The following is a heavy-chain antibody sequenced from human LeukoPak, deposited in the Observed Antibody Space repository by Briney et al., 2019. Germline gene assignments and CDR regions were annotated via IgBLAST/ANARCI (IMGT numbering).Heavy chain of an antibody. CDR1: GYTFTSYD. J-gene: IGHJ6*02. V-gene: IGHV1-8*01. CDR2: MNPNSGNT. CDR3: ATLQAGSGSYYIYYYGMDV. Sequence: ASVKVSCKASGYTFTSYDINWMRQATGRGLEWMGWMNPNSGNTGYAQKFQGRVTMTRNTSISTAYMELSSLRCEDTAMYYCATLQAGSGSYYIYYYGMDVWGQGTTVTVSS. D-gene: IGHD3-10*01.